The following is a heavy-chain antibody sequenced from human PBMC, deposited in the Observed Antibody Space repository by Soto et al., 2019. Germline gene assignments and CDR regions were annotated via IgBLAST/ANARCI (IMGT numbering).Heavy chain of an antibody. CDR2: IYYSGST. D-gene: IGHD5-18*01. CDR3: ARDPGYSYGYN. CDR1: GGSISSSSYY. J-gene: IGHJ4*02. V-gene: IGHV4-39*02. Sequence: SETLSLTCTVSGGSISSSSYYWGWIRQPPGKGLEWIGSIYYSGSTYYNPSLKSRVTISVDTSASTAYMELSSLRSEDTAVYYCARDPGYSYGYNWGQGTLVTVS.